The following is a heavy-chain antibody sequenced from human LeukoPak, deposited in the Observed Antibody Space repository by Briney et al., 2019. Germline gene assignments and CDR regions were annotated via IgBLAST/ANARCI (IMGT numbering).Heavy chain of an antibody. V-gene: IGHV3-23*01. Sequence: GSLRLSCAASGFTFSSYAMSWVRQAPGKGLEWVSAISGSGGSTYYADSVKGRFTISRDNSKNTLYLQMNSLRAEDTDVYYCAKDIEYSYGSRFDYWGQGTLVTVSS. CDR3: AKDIEYSYGSRFDY. CDR2: ISGSGGST. J-gene: IGHJ4*02. CDR1: GFTFSSYA. D-gene: IGHD5-18*01.